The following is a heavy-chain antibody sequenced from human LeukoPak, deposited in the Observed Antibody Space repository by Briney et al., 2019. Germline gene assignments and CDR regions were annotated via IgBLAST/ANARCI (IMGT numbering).Heavy chain of an antibody. D-gene: IGHD3-22*01. J-gene: IGHJ4*02. CDR3: SRAGPDDSLGYYSEH. V-gene: IGHV1-2*02. CDR1: GYTFTSYG. Sequence: ASVKVSCKASGYTFTSYGISWVPQAPGQGLEWMGWINPQSAVTNYAQKFQGRVTMTRDTSISTVYMELTRLISDDTALYYCSRAGPDDSLGYYSEHWGQGALVTVSS. CDR2: INPQSAVT.